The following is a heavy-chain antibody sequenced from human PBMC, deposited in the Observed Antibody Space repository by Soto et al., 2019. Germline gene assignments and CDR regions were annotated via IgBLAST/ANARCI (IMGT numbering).Heavy chain of an antibody. CDR3: ARGRYSYGPYFDH. CDR2: IYYSGSA. CDR1: NDSISNSAYF. J-gene: IGHJ4*02. D-gene: IGHD5-18*01. Sequence: SETLSLTCTVSNDSISNSAYFWTWIRQPPGKGLELIGYIYYSGSASYNPSLKSRVTISIDTSKSQFSLRLNSMTAADTAVYYCARGRYSYGPYFDHWGQGTLVTVSS. V-gene: IGHV4-30-4*02.